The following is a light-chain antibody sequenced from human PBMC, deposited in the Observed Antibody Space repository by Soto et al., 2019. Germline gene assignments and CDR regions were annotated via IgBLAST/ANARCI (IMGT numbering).Light chain of an antibody. CDR1: QSISNW. CDR3: LQDHNDSWT. V-gene: IGKV1-5*01. CDR2: HAS. J-gene: IGKJ1*01. Sequence: DIQITQSPYTLHASVGDTVNITCRASQSISNWLAWYQQKPGTAPKLLIYHASSLESGVPSRFSGSRSGTEGTITISSLQPEDCATYDCLQDHNDSWTFGQGTKVDIK.